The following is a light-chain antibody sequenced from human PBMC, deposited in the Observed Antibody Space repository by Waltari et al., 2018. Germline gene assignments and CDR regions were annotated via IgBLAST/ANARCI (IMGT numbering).Light chain of an antibody. J-gene: IGKJ1*01. Sequence: EIVLTQSPGTLSLSPGERATLSCGASQSVSSNDLAWYQQKPGQAPRVLIYGTYNRATGSPDRFSGSGSGTDFTLTISRLEPEDFAVYYCQQYGSWTFGQGTKVEIK. V-gene: IGKV3-20*01. CDR2: GTY. CDR1: QSVSSND. CDR3: QQYGSWT.